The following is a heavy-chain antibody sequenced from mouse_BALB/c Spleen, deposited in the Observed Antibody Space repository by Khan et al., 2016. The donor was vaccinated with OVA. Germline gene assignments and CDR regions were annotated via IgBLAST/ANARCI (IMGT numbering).Heavy chain of an antibody. V-gene: IGHV1-5*01. D-gene: IGHD2-2*01. Sequence: EVKLVESGTVLARPGTSVKMSCKASGYTFTSYWMHWVKQRPGQGLEWIGAIYPGNSDTSYNQKFKGKAKLTAVTSTSTAYLELSSLTHEDSAVXYCTRFGYLFAYWGQGTLVTVSA. J-gene: IGHJ3*01. CDR1: GYTFTSYW. CDR3: TRFGYLFAY. CDR2: IYPGNSDT.